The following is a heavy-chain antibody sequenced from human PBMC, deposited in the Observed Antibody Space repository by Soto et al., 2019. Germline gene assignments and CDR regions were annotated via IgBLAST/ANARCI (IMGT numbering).Heavy chain of an antibody. D-gene: IGHD3-9*01. CDR2: IVVGSGNT. V-gene: IGHV1-58*01. Sequence: QMQLVQSGPEVKKPGTSVKVSCKASGFTFTSSAVQWVRQARGQRLEWIGWIVVGSGNTNYAQKIQERVTITRAMSKRKAYMELSSLRSEDTAVYYCAADGEEGRYFDWLPYGMDVWGQGTTVTVSS. CDR3: AADGEEGRYFDWLPYGMDV. CDR1: GFTFTSSA. J-gene: IGHJ6*02.